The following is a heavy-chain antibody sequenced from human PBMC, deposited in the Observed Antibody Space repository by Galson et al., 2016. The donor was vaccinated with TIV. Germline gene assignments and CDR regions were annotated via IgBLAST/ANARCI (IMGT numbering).Heavy chain of an antibody. CDR3: AKSGTNLIDY. V-gene: IGHV3-23*01. CDR1: GFTFGVYV. Sequence: SLRLSCAASGFTFGVYVMTWVRQAPGKGLEWMSNISGSGGSVSYADSVKGRFTISRDNSKNTLYLQMNGLRADDTAVYYCAKSGTNLIDYGGQGTLVSVFS. CDR2: ISGSGGSV. J-gene: IGHJ4*02. D-gene: IGHD1-14*01.